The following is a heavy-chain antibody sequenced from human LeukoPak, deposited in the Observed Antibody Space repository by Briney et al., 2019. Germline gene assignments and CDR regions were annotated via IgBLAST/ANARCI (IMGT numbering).Heavy chain of an antibody. V-gene: IGHV3-48*01. CDR1: GFTFSSYS. D-gene: IGHD6-13*01. CDR2: ISSSSSAI. J-gene: IGHJ4*02. CDR3: ARDTTGYSSSWYWFDY. Sequence: PGGSLRLSCAASGFTFSSYSMNWVRQAPGKGLEWVSYISSSSSAIYYADSVKGRFTISRDNAKNSLYLQMNSLRAEDTAVYYCARDTTGYSSSWYWFDYWGQGTLVTVSS.